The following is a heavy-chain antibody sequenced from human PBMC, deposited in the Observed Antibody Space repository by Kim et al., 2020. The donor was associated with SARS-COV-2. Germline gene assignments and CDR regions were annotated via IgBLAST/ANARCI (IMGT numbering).Heavy chain of an antibody. Sequence: GGSLRLSCAASGFTFSSYGMHWVRQAPGKGLEWVAVIWYDGSNTYYADSVKGRFTISRDNSKNTLYLQMNSLRAEDTAVYYCARVGRDYYYYMDVWGKGTTVTVSS. CDR3: ARVGRDYYYYMDV. J-gene: IGHJ6*03. D-gene: IGHD3-10*01. CDR1: GFTFSSYG. CDR2: IWYDGSNT. V-gene: IGHV3-33*01.